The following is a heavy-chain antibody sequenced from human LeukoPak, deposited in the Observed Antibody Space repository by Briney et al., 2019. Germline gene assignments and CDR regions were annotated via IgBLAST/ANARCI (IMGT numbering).Heavy chain of an antibody. CDR1: GFTFSNAW. J-gene: IGHJ3*02. Sequence: GGSLRLSCAASGFTFSNAWMSWVRQAPGKGREWVGRIKSKTDDGTTDYAAPVKGRFTISRDDSKNTLYLQMNSLKTEDTAVYYCTTDRWSWDAFDIWGQGTMVTVSS. CDR3: TTDRWSWDAFDI. V-gene: IGHV3-15*01. CDR2: IKSKTDDGTT. D-gene: IGHD4-23*01.